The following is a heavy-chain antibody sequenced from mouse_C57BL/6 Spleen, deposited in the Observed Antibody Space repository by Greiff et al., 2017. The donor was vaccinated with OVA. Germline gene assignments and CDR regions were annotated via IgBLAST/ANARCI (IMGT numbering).Heavy chain of an antibody. Sequence: VQLQESGAELVRPGASVKLSCKASGYTFTDYYINWVKQRPGQGLEWIARIYPGSDNTYYNEKFKGKATLTAEKSSSTAYMQLSSLTSEDSAVYFCARGGYFDYWGQGTTLTVSS. CDR3: ARGGYFDY. V-gene: IGHV1-76*01. J-gene: IGHJ2*01. CDR2: IYPGSDNT. CDR1: GYTFTDYY.